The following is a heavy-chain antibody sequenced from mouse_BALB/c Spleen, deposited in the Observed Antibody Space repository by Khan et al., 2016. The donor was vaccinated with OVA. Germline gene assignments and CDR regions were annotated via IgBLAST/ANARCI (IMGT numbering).Heavy chain of an antibody. CDR1: GYSITSGYG. V-gene: IGHV3-2*02. Sequence: EVQLQESGPGLVKPSQSLSLTCTVTGYSITSGYGWNWIRQFPGNKLEWMGYISYSGSANYNPSLKSRISITRDTSKNHFFLQLNYVTTEDTATYYCARTARIKYWGQGTTLTVSS. CDR2: ISYSGSA. CDR3: ARTARIKY. D-gene: IGHD1-2*01. J-gene: IGHJ2*01.